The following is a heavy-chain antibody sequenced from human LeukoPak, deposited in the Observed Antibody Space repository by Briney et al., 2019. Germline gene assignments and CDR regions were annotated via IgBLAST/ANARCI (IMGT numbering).Heavy chain of an antibody. CDR2: FDREDGET. CDR3: ASYGDYIFGY. J-gene: IGHJ4*02. Sequence: ASVKVSCKVSGYTLSELSMHWVRQAPGKGPEWLGGFDREDGETIYAQKFQGRLTMTEDTSTDTAYMELSSLKPEDTAVYHCASYGDYIFGYWGQGTLVTVSS. CDR1: GYTLSELS. D-gene: IGHD4-17*01. V-gene: IGHV1-24*01.